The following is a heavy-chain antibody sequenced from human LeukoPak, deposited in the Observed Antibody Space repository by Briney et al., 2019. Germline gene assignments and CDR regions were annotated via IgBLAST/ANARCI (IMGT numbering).Heavy chain of an antibody. CDR3: ARGLMVRGVMNY. D-gene: IGHD3-10*01. CDR1: GYTFTGYY. Sequence: ASVKVSCKASGYTFTGYYMHWVRQATGQGLEWMGWMNPNSGNTGYAQKFQGRVTMTRNTSISTAYMELSSLRSEDTAVYYCARGLMVRGVMNYWGQGTLVTVSS. J-gene: IGHJ4*02. CDR2: MNPNSGNT. V-gene: IGHV1-8*02.